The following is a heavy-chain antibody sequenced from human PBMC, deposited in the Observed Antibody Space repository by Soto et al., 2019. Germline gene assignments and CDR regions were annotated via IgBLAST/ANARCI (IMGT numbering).Heavy chain of an antibody. CDR1: GFTFRSYW. V-gene: IGHV3-74*01. CDR3: ARAAAAGHWFDP. J-gene: IGHJ5*02. D-gene: IGHD6-13*01. CDR2: INGDGSSI. Sequence: GGSLRLSCAASGFTFRSYWMHWVRQAPGKGLVWVSRINGDGSSIYYVDSVKGRFTISRDNAKNTLYLQMNSLRAEDTAVYYCARAAAAGHWFDPWGQGTLVTVSS.